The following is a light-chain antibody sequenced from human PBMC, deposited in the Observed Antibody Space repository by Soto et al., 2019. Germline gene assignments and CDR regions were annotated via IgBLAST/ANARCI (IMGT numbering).Light chain of an antibody. CDR1: SSDVGGYNY. V-gene: IGLV2-14*01. CDR3: SSYTSSSNWV. CDR2: EVS. J-gene: IGLJ3*02. Sequence: QSALTQPASVSGSPGQSITISCTGTSSDVGGYNYVSWYQQHPGKAPKLMIYEVSNRPSGVSNRFSGSKSGNTASLTISGLQAEDEDDYYFSSYTSSSNWVFGGGTKLTVL.